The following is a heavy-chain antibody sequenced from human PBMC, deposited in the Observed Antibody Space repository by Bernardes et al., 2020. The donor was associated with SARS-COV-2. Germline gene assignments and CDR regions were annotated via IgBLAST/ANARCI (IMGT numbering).Heavy chain of an antibody. Sequence: GGSLRLSCAASGFTFSSYNMHWVRQAPGKGLEWVAAISYDGRKKQDADSVKGRFTISRDNSKNTLYLQMNSLRVEDTAVYYCARDYDTKYFDCWGQGDLVTVTS. CDR1: GFTFSSYN. V-gene: IGHV3-30*04. D-gene: IGHD3-3*01. CDR2: ISYDGRKK. CDR3: ARDYDTKYFDC. J-gene: IGHJ4*02.